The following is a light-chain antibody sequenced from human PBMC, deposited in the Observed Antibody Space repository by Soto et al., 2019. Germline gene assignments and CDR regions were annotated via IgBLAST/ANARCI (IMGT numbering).Light chain of an antibody. CDR3: QHYGSSPQT. CDR2: GAS. J-gene: IGKJ1*01. CDR1: QSVSSTF. V-gene: IGKV3-20*01. Sequence: EIVLTQSPGTLSLSPGERATLSCRASQSVSSTFLAWYQHKPGQAPRLLIYGASSRATGIPARFSGSGSGTEFTLTISRLEPEDFAVYFCQHYGSSPQTFGQGTKVDIK.